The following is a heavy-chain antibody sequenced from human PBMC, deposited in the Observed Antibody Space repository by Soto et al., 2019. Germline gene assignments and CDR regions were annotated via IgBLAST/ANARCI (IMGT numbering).Heavy chain of an antibody. J-gene: IGHJ4*02. Sequence: GGSLRLSCAFSGFSLNNYWMHWVRQRPGKGLVWVARIYRDGTTSYADSVKGRFTISRDNAKNTVSLQMNSLKDEDTAVYYCMRGNTGYGNFDYWGQGTLVTVSS. V-gene: IGHV3-74*01. CDR3: MRGNTGYGNFDY. D-gene: IGHD5-12*01. CDR2: IYRDGTT. CDR1: GFSLNNYW.